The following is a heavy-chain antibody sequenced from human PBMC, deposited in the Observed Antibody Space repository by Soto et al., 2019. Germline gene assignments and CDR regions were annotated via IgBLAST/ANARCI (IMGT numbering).Heavy chain of an antibody. V-gene: IGHV3-23*01. CDR3: AKDVTGYSSSWTEFDY. Sequence: GGSLRLSCAASGFTFSSYAMSWVRQAPGKGLEWVSAISGSGGSTYYADSVKGRFTISRDNSKNTLYLQMNSLRAEDTAVYYCAKDVTGYSSSWTEFDYWGQGTLVTVSS. D-gene: IGHD6-13*01. CDR1: GFTFSSYA. CDR2: ISGSGGST. J-gene: IGHJ4*02.